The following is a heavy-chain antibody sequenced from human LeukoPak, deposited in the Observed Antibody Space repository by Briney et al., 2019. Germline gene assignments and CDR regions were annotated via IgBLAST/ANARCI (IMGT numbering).Heavy chain of an antibody. J-gene: IGHJ6*03. CDR1: RFTFSIYA. Sequence: GGSLRLSCAASRFTFSIYAMPWVRQAPGKGLEWVAVISYTGMYEYYADSVKGRFTISRDNSKNTLYLQMNSLRVDDTAVYYCARAADYYDSSGQYYMDVWGKGTTVTVSS. CDR3: ARAADYYDSSGQYYMDV. D-gene: IGHD3-22*01. V-gene: IGHV3-30*04. CDR2: ISYTGMYE.